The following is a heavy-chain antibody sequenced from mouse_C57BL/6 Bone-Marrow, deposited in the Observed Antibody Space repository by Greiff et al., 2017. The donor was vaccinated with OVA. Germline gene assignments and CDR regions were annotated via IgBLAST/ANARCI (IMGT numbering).Heavy chain of an antibody. CDR1: GFAFSSYD. Sequence: EVKLVESGGGLVKPGGSLKLSCAASGFAFSSYDMSWVRQTPEKRLEWVAYISSGGGSPYYPDTVTGRFTISRDNAKNTLYLQMSSLKSEDTAMYYCAIHTPLRLPFAYWGQGTLVTVSA. CDR3: AIHTPLRLPFAY. D-gene: IGHD1-2*01. V-gene: IGHV5-12-1*01. J-gene: IGHJ3*01. CDR2: ISSGGGSP.